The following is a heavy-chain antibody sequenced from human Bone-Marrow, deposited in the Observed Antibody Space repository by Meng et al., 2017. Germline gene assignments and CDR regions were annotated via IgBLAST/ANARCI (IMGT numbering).Heavy chain of an antibody. J-gene: IGHJ4*02. CDR2: INHSGST. V-gene: IGHV4-34*01. CDR1: GGSFSGYY. CDR3: ARVAYRWGGDCSYFDY. D-gene: IGHD2-21*02. Sequence: QVQLQQWGAGLLKPSETRSLTCAVYGGSFSGYYWSWIRQPPGKGLEWIGEINHSGSTNYNPSLKSRVTISVDTSKNQFSLKLSSVTAADTAVYYCARVAYRWGGDCSYFDYWGQGTLVTVSS.